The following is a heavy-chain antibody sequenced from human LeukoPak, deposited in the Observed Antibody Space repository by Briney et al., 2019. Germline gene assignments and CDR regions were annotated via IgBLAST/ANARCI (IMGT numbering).Heavy chain of an antibody. CDR3: AREVVSTPSYYDS. Sequence: GGSLRLSCAASGFTVSSSYMYWVRQAPGKGLEWVSFFYRGDSTYYAESVRGRFTISRDNSKNTLYLLMNSLIPEDTAVYYCAREVVSTPSYYDSWGQGTLVTVSS. D-gene: IGHD2-15*01. CDR1: GFTVSSSY. J-gene: IGHJ4*02. V-gene: IGHV3-53*01. CDR2: FYRGDST.